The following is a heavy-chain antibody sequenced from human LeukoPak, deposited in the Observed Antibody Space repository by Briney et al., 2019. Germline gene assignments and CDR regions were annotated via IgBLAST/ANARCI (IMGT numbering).Heavy chain of an antibody. D-gene: IGHD3-22*01. CDR2: INPNSGGT. Sequence: ASVKVSCKASGYTFTGYYMHWVRQAPGQGLEWMGWINPNSGGTNYAQKFQGRVTMTRDTSISTAYMELSRLRSDDTAVYYCARDKAYYYDSSGYGGAFDIWGQGPMDTVSS. V-gene: IGHV1-2*02. CDR3: ARDKAYYYDSSGYGGAFDI. CDR1: GYTFTGYY. J-gene: IGHJ3*02.